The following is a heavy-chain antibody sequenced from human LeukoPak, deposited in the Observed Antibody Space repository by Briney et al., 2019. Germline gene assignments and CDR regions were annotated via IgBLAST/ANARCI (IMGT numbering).Heavy chain of an antibody. D-gene: IGHD3-10*01. CDR3: ARDTIMVRGVYDY. CDR2: ISSSSSYI. V-gene: IGHV3-21*01. CDR1: GFPFSSYA. Sequence: GGSLRLSCAASGFPFSSYAMTWVRLSPGKGLEWVSSISSSSSYIYYADSVKGRFTISRDNAKNSLYLQMNSLRAEDTAVYYCARDTIMVRGVYDYWGQGTLVTVSS. J-gene: IGHJ4*02.